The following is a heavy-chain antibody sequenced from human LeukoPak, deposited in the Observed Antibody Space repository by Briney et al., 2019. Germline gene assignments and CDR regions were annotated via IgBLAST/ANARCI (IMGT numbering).Heavy chain of an antibody. CDR3: ARELLPYYDILTGYYLSAFDI. J-gene: IGHJ3*02. Sequence: ASVKVSCKASGGTFSSYAISWVRQAPGQGLEWMGGIIPIFGTANYAQKFQGRVTITADESTSTAYMVLSSLRSEDTAVYYCARELLPYYDILTGYYLSAFDIWGQGTMVTVSS. V-gene: IGHV1-69*01. CDR1: GGTFSSYA. D-gene: IGHD3-9*01. CDR2: IIPIFGTA.